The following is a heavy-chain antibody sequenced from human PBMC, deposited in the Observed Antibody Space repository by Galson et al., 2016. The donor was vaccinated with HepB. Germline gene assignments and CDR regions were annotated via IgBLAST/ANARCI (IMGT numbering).Heavy chain of an antibody. CDR3: ARDKSRDYDSSAYRDY. V-gene: IGHV3-48*02. CDR1: GFTFSSYS. Sequence: SLRLSCAASGFTFSSYSMNWVRQAPGKGLEWVSYISSSSTTIYYADSVKGRFTISRDNAKNSLYLQMNSLRDEDTAVYYCARDKSRDYDSSAYRDYWGQGTLVTVSS. CDR2: ISSSSTTI. J-gene: IGHJ4*02. D-gene: IGHD3-22*01.